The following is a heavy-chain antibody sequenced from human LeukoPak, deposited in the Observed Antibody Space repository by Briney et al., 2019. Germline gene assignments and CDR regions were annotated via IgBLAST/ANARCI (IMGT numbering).Heavy chain of an antibody. CDR1: GFTFSSYE. V-gene: IGHV3-7*01. CDR2: INQDGSEK. D-gene: IGHD4-17*01. CDR3: AREIYYGDRDAFDI. J-gene: IGHJ3*02. Sequence: GGSLRLSCAASGFTFSSYEMNWVRQAPGKGLEGVANINQDGSEKYYVDSVKGRFTISRDNAKNSLYLQMNSLRAEDTAVYYCAREIYYGDRDAFDIWGQGTMVTVSS.